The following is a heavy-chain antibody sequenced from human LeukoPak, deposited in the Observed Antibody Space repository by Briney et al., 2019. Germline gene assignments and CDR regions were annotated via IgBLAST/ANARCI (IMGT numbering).Heavy chain of an antibody. CDR3: ARAHNWKYGTFDY. Sequence: GGSLRLSCAASGFTFSSYWMTWVRQAPGKGLEWVANIKQDGSEEYYVDSVKGRFTISRDNAKNSLFLQMNSLRAEDTAVYYCARAHNWKYGTFDYWGQGTLVTVSS. CDR1: GFTFSSYW. V-gene: IGHV3-7*01. D-gene: IGHD1-7*01. CDR2: IKQDGSEE. J-gene: IGHJ4*02.